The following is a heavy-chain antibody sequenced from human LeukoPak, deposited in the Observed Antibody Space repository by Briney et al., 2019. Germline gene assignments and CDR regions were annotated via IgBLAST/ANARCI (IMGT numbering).Heavy chain of an antibody. CDR3: ARDCDRSGYFCY. V-gene: IGHV1-18*01. Sequence: ASVRVSCKASGYTFPSFGLSWVRQAPGQGLEWIGWISAYNGNTNCAQKLLGRVTVTTDTSTNTAYLELRSLTSDDTAVYYCARDCDRSGYFCYWGQGTLVTVSS. D-gene: IGHD3-22*01. CDR1: GYTFPSFG. J-gene: IGHJ4*02. CDR2: ISAYNGNT.